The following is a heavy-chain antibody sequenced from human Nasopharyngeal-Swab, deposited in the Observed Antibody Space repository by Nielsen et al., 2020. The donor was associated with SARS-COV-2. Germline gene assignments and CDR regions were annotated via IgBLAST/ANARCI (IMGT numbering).Heavy chain of an antibody. D-gene: IGHD6-6*01. V-gene: IGHV1-46*01. CDR1: GYTFTSYS. Sequence: ASVKVSCKASGYTFTSYSMHWVRQAPGQGLEWMGIINPSGGSTSYAQKFQGRVTMTRDTSTSTVYMELSSLRSEDTAVYYCARDPTPAVDSGPSLDYYYGMDVWGQGTTVTVSS. J-gene: IGHJ6*02. CDR3: ARDPTPAVDSGPSLDYYYGMDV. CDR2: INPSGGST.